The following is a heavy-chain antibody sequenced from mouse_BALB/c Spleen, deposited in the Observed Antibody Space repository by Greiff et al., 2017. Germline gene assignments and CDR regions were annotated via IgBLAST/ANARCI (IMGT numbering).Heavy chain of an antibody. J-gene: IGHJ3*01. V-gene: IGHV5-12-1*01. D-gene: IGHD2-3*01. CDR2: ISSGGGST. CDR3: ARPDGYYGAWFAY. CDR1: GFAFSSYD. Sequence: EVKLVESGGGLVKPGGSLKLSCAASGFAFSSYDMSWVRQTPEKRLEWVAYISSGGGSTYYPDTVKGPFTISRDNAKNTLYLQMSSLKSEDTAMYYCARPDGYYGAWFAYWGQGTLVTVSA.